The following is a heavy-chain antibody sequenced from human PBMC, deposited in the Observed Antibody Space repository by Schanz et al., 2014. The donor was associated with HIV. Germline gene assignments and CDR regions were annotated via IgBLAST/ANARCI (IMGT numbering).Heavy chain of an antibody. V-gene: IGHV3-33*06. Sequence: QVQLVESGGGVVQPGRSLRVSCTASGFGFSSYGMHWVRQAPGKGLEWVAVIWYDGSNKYYADSVKGRFTISRDNSKNTLYLQMNSLRAEDTAVYYCAKRGPAAWDYFDSWGQGTLVTVSS. D-gene: IGHD6-13*01. J-gene: IGHJ4*02. CDR2: IWYDGSNK. CDR3: AKRGPAAWDYFDS. CDR1: GFGFSSYG.